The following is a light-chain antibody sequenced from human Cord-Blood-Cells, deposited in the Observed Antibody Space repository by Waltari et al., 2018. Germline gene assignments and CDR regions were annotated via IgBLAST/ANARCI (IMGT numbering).Light chain of an antibody. CDR3: QKRRNWPLT. Sequence: IVLTQSPATLSLSTGARATLSCRASQRVSSHLAWYQQTPAQPPRLLIYDASNRAAGTPPTFGPSSSAKDFTLTTTGLEPHDFPVSSWQKRRNWPLTYGRGTREEIK. J-gene: IGKJ4*02. CDR1: QRVSSH. V-gene: IGKV3-11*01. CDR2: DAS.